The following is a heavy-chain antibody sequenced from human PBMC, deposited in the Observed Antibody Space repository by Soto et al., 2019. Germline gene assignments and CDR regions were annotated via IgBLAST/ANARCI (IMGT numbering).Heavy chain of an antibody. J-gene: IGHJ5*02. CDR2: ISSSSSYI. D-gene: IGHD6-6*01. Sequence: EVQLVESGGGLVKPGGSLRLSCAASGFTFSSYSMNWVRQAPGKGLEWVSSISSSSSYIYYADSVKGRFTISRDNAKNSLYLQMNSRRAEDTAVYYCARDRGIAARPWWFDPWGQGTLVTVSS. CDR3: ARDRGIAARPWWFDP. V-gene: IGHV3-21*01. CDR1: GFTFSSYS.